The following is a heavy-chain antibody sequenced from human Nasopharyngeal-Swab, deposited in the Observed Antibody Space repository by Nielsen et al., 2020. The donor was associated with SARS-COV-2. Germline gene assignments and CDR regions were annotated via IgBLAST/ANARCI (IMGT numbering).Heavy chain of an antibody. J-gene: IGHJ4*02. D-gene: IGHD3-9*01. CDR2: IRSKAYGGTI. Sequence: VRQMPGKGLEWVGFIRSKAYGGTIEYAASVKGRFTISRDDSKSIAYLQMNSLKTEDTAVYYCTRSPGVRYFDWLSYYFDYWGQGTLVTVSS. CDR3: TRSPGVRYFDWLSYYFDY. V-gene: IGHV3-49*02.